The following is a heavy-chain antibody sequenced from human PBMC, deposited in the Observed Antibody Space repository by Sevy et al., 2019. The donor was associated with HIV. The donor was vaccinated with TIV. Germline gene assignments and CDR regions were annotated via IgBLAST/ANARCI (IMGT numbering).Heavy chain of an antibody. CDR1: GGSISSGDYY. CDR3: ARQRASSGYFYFDS. J-gene: IGHJ4*02. CDR2: IFYSGST. V-gene: IGHV4-30-4*01. Sequence: SETLSLTCTVSGGSISSGDYYWSWIRQPPGKGLAWIGYIFYSGSTYFNPSLKSRVTISLDTSKSQFSLRLSSVTAADTAVFYCARQRASSGYFYFDSWGQGTLVTVSS. D-gene: IGHD3-22*01.